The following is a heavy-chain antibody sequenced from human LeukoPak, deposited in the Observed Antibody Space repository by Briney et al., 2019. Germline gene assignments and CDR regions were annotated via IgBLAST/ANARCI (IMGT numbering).Heavy chain of an antibody. J-gene: IGHJ4*02. Sequence: GRSLRLSCAASGFTLSNYGMHWVRQAPGKGLEWVAVISYDGSNKYFADSVKGRFTISRDNSKNTLYLQVNSLRTEDTAVYYCAKGSYGDYEEVGDYWGQGTRVTVSS. CDR2: ISYDGSNK. CDR1: GFTLSNYG. V-gene: IGHV3-30*18. D-gene: IGHD4-17*01. CDR3: AKGSYGDYEEVGDY.